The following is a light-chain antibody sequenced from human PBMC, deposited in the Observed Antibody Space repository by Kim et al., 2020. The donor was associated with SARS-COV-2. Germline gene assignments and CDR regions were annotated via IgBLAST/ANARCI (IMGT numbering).Light chain of an antibody. J-gene: IGLJ2*01. CDR1: SLRSYY. V-gene: IGLV3-19*01. CDR3: NSRDNNDNVL. Sequence: ALGQTVRITCQGDSLRSYYTTWCQQKPGQAPIVVVYGKNNRPSGIPARFSGSSSGNTASLTITGTQAGDEADYYCNSRDNNDNVLFGGGTQLTVL. CDR2: GKN.